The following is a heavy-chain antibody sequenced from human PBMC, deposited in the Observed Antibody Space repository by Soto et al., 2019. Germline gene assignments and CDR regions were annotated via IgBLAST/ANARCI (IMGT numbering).Heavy chain of an antibody. CDR2: IIPIFGTA. J-gene: IGHJ6*02. Sequence: QVQLVQSGAEVKKPGSSVKVSCKASGGTFSSYAISWVRQAPGQGLEWMGGIIPIFGTANYAQKFQGRVTITXXEXTIXADRGLSSLRSEDTAVYYCARQRYSSKQNYYGMDVWGQGTTVTVSS. V-gene: IGHV1-69*05. CDR3: ARQRYSSKQNYYGMDV. D-gene: IGHD6-13*01. CDR1: GGTFSSYA.